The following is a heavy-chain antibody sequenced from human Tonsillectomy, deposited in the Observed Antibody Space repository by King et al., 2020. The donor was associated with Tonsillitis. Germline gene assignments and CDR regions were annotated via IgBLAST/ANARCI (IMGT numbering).Heavy chain of an antibody. Sequence: VQLQQWGAGLLKPSETLSLTCAVYGGCFSGYYWSWIRQPPGKGLEGIGEINHSGSTNYNPSLKSRVTISVDTSKNQFSLNLSSVTAADTAVYYCARDGSGYYGYWGQGTLVTVSS. J-gene: IGHJ4*02. D-gene: IGHD3-22*01. CDR1: GGCFSGYY. CDR2: INHSGST. V-gene: IGHV4-34*01. CDR3: ARDGSGYYGY.